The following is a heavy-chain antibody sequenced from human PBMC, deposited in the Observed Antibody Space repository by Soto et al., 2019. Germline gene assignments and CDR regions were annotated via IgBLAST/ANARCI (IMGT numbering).Heavy chain of an antibody. CDR1: GGTFSSYA. V-gene: IGHV1-69*13. Sequence: SVKVSCKASGGTFSSYAISWVRQAPGQGLEWMGGIIPIFGTANYAQKFQGRVTITADESTSTAYMELSSLRSEDTAVYYCAVSINDFWSGYLYYYYGMDVWGQGTTVTVSS. CDR2: IIPIFGTA. CDR3: AVSINDFWSGYLYYYYGMDV. D-gene: IGHD3-3*01. J-gene: IGHJ6*02.